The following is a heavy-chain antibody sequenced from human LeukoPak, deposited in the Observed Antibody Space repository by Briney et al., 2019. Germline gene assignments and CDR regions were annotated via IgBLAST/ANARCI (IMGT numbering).Heavy chain of an antibody. CDR3: ARASDRYGMDV. Sequence: PGGSLRLSCAASGFTFSSYSRNWVRQAPGKGLEWVSSISSGSSYIYYADSVKGRFTISRDNAKNSLYLQMNSLRADDTAVYYCARASDRYGMDVWGQGTTVTVSS. J-gene: IGHJ6*02. CDR2: ISSGSSYI. V-gene: IGHV3-21*01. CDR1: GFTFSSYS. D-gene: IGHD3-22*01.